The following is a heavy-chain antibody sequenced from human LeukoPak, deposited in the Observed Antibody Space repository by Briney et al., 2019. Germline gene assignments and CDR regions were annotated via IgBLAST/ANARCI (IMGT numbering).Heavy chain of an antibody. Sequence: GGSLRLSCADSGFTFSSYSMNWVRHAPGKGLEWVSSISSSSSYIYYADSVKGRFTISRDNAKNSLYLQMNSLRAEDTAVYYCARDMAAADPLGAFDIWGQGTMVTVSS. CDR1: GFTFSSYS. D-gene: IGHD6-13*01. CDR2: ISSSSSYI. J-gene: IGHJ3*02. V-gene: IGHV3-21*01. CDR3: ARDMAAADPLGAFDI.